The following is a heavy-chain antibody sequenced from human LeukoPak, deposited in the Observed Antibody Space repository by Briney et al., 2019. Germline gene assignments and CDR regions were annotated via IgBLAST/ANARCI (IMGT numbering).Heavy chain of an antibody. CDR1: GFTFSSYA. CDR3: AKDLLSGAAAGGGFDY. D-gene: IGHD6-13*01. V-gene: IGHV3-23*01. Sequence: PGGSLRLSCAASGFTFSSYAMSWVRQAPGKGLEWVSNISGSGSGGSTYYADSVKGRFTISRDNSKNTLYLQMNSLRAEDTAVYYCAKDLLSGAAAGGGFDYWGQGTLVTVSS. CDR2: ISGSGSGGST. J-gene: IGHJ4*02.